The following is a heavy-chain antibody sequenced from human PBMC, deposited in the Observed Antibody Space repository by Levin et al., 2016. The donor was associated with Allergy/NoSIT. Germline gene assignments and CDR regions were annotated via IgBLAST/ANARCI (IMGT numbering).Heavy chain of an antibody. CDR3: AKAYSSGWYLWIDY. J-gene: IGHJ4*02. Sequence: GESLKISCAASGFTFRSYAMSWVRQAPGKGLEWVSTISDSGVGTYYADSVKGRFTISRDNSKNTLYLQMNSLRAEDTALYYCAKAYSSGWYLWIDYWGQGTLVTVSS. CDR2: ISDSGVGT. V-gene: IGHV3-23*01. D-gene: IGHD6-19*01. CDR1: GFTFRSYA.